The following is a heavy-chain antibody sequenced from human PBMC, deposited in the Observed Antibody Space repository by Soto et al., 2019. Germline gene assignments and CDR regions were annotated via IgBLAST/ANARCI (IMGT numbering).Heavy chain of an antibody. CDR3: ARVTKRGVHYYYGMDV. D-gene: IGHD3-10*01. J-gene: IGHJ6*02. V-gene: IGHV4-4*02. CDR1: GGSISSSNW. Sequence: SETLSLTCAVSGGSISSSNWWSGFRQPPGKGLEWIGEIYHSGSTNYNPSLKSRVTISVDKSKNQFSLKLSSVTAADTAVYYCARVTKRGVHYYYGMDVWGQGTTVTVSS. CDR2: IYHSGST.